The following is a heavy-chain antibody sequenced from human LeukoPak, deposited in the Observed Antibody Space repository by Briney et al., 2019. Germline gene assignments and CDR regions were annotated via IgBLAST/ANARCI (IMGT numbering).Heavy chain of an antibody. V-gene: IGHV4-59*01. Sequence: SETLSLTCTVYGGSISSYYWSWNRQPPGKGLEWIGYIYYSGSTNYNPSLKSRVTISVDTSKNQFSLKLSSVTAADTAVYYCARAFHRGVIDYWGQGTQVTVSS. D-gene: IGHD3-10*01. CDR2: IYYSGST. CDR1: GGSISSYY. J-gene: IGHJ4*02. CDR3: ARAFHRGVIDY.